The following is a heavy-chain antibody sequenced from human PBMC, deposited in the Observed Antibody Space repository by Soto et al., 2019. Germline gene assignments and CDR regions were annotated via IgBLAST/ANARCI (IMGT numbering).Heavy chain of an antibody. CDR2: IYYSGST. CDR1: GGSISSSSYY. Sequence: PSETLSLTCTVSGGSISSSSYYWGWIRQPPGKGLEWIGSIYYSGSTYYNPSLKSRVTISVDTSKNQFSLKLSSVTAADTAVYYCARHSQIPRTYYYCGMDVWGQGTTVTVSS. CDR3: ARHSQIPRTYYYCGMDV. V-gene: IGHV4-39*01. J-gene: IGHJ6*02.